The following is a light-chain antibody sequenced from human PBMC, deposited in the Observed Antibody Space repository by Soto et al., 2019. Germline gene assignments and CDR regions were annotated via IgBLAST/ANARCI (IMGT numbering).Light chain of an antibody. Sequence: EVVMAQSPATLSVSPGERATLSCTASQSISSHLAWYQQKPGQAPRLLIYGVSTRATGIPARFSGSASVTDFTFTIRSLQSEDFAVYYCQQYNDWPRTFGGGTKVEIK. CDR1: QSISSH. CDR2: GVS. V-gene: IGKV3-15*01. CDR3: QQYNDWPRT. J-gene: IGKJ4*01.